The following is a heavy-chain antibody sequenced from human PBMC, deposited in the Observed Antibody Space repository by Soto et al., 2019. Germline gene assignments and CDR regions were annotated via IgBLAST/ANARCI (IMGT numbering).Heavy chain of an antibody. J-gene: IGHJ4*02. Sequence: SVGSLRLSCAASGFTFSSYAIHWVRQAPGKGLEWVALIAYHGVNQYYADSVKGRFTISRDNSKNTLWLQMNSLSADDTAVYYCARGADYYDTSGSWTFDNWGQGTVVTVSS. V-gene: IGHV3-30-3*01. D-gene: IGHD3-22*01. CDR1: GFTFSSYA. CDR2: IAYHGVNQ. CDR3: ARGADYYDTSGSWTFDN.